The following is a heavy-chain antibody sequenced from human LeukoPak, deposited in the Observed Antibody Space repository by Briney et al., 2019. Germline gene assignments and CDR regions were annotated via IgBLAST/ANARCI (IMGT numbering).Heavy chain of an antibody. V-gene: IGHV3-7*01. CDR1: GFTFSSYW. CDR3: ARDTVTPHFDY. Sequence: GGSLRLSCSASGFTFSSYWMSWVRQAPGKGLEWVANIKQDGSEKYYVDSVKGRFTISRDNAKNSLYLQMNSLRAEDTAVYYCARDTVTPHFDYWGQGTLVTVSS. D-gene: IGHD4-17*01. CDR2: IKQDGSEK. J-gene: IGHJ4*02.